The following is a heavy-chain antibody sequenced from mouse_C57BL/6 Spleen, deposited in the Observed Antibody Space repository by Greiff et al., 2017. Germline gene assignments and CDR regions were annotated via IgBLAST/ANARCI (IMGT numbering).Heavy chain of an antibody. D-gene: IGHD4-1*01. V-gene: IGHV1-62-2*01. CDR3: ARREVGSGTDYAMAY. J-gene: IGHJ4*01. CDR1: GYTFTEYT. CDR2: FYPGSGSI. Sequence: VQLQQSGAELARPGASVKLSCKASGYTFTEYTIHWVKQRSGQGLEWIGWFYPGSGSIKYNEKFKDKATLTADKSSSTVYMALSRLTSEDSAVYFVARREVGSGTDYAMAYWGQGTSVTVSS.